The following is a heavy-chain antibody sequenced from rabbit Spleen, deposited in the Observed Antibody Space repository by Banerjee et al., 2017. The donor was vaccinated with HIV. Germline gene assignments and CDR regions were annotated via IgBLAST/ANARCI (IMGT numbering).Heavy chain of an antibody. D-gene: IGHD4-1*01. V-gene: IGHV1S45*01. J-gene: IGHJ4*01. CDR2: IDAGVKGTT. Sequence: QEQLEESGGDLVKPEGSLTLTCTASGFSLSRDYWLCWVRQAPGKGLEWIACIDAGVKGTTYYASWAKGRFAVSKTSPTTVTLQMTSLTAADMASYFCARYGSGWGANFNLWGPGTLVTVS. CDR3: ARYGSGWGANFNL. CDR1: GFSLSRDYW.